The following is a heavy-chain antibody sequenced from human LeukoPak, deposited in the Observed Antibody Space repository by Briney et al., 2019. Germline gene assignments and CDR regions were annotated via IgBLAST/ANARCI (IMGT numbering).Heavy chain of an antibody. D-gene: IGHD1-26*01. V-gene: IGHV1-24*01. J-gene: IGHJ6*02. CDR2: SDPEDGET. CDR3: ARAAGARARSYYYYGMDV. CDR1: GYTLTELS. Sequence: ASVKVSCKVSGYTLTELSMHWVRQAPGKGLEWMGGSDPEDGETIYAQKFQGRVTMTEDTSTDTAYMELSSLRSEDTAVYYCARAAGARARSYYYYGMDVWGQGTTVTVSS.